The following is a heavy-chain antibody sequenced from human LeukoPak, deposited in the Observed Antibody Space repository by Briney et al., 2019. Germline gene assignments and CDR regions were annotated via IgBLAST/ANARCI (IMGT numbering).Heavy chain of an antibody. CDR2: ISYDGSNK. J-gene: IGHJ4*02. V-gene: IGHV3-30-3*01. Sequence: GRSLRLPCTASGFTFSSYAMHWVRQATGKGLEWVAVISYDGSNKYYADSVKGRFTIYRDNTKKTLYLQMNSLRAEDTAVYYCARAGFNWNDPFNYWGQGTLVTVSS. CDR1: GFTFSSYA. D-gene: IGHD1-20*01. CDR3: ARAGFNWNDPFNY.